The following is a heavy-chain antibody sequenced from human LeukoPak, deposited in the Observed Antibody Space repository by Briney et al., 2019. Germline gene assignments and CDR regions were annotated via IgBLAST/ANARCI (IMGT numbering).Heavy chain of an antibody. CDR2: INPNSGGT. D-gene: IGHD1-26*01. CDR3: ARDQVRAYSGSDRAFAY. Sequence: ASVKVSCKASGHTFTGYYMHWVRQAPGQGLEWMGWINPNSGGTNYAQKFQGRVTMTRDTSISTAYMELSRLRSDDTAVYYCARDQVRAYSGSDRAFAYWGQGTLVTVSS. J-gene: IGHJ4*02. CDR1: GHTFTGYY. V-gene: IGHV1-2*02.